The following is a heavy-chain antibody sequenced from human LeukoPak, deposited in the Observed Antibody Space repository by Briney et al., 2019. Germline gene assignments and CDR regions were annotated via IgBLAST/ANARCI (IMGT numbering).Heavy chain of an antibody. CDR2: IYYSGAT. J-gene: IGHJ4*02. CDR1: GGSFSTYY. CDR3: ARGMVAGSDY. Sequence: SETLSLTCTVSGGSFSTYYWSWIRQPPGKGLEWIGYIYYSGATNYNPSLKSRVTISIDTSKNQFSLKLSSVTAADTAVYFCARGMVAGSDYWGQGTLVTVSS. V-gene: IGHV4-59*08. D-gene: IGHD6-19*01.